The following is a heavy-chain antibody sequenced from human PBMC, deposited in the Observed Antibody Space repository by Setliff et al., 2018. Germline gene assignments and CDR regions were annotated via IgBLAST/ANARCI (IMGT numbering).Heavy chain of an antibody. V-gene: IGHV4-34*01. CDR1: GGSFNVYF. Sequence: KPSETLSLTCAVYGGSFNVYFWSWIRQPPGKGLEWIGEISHSGSTNYNPSLKSRVTMSVDKSKNQFSLKLTSVTAADTAVYYCRVWVSMIEVDSWAQGTLVTVSS. D-gene: IGHD3-22*01. J-gene: IGHJ4*02. CDR2: ISHSGST. CDR3: RVWVSMIEVDS.